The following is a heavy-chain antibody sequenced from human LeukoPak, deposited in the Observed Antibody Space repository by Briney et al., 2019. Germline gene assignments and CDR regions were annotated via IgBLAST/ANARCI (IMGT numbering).Heavy chain of an antibody. CDR3: AKAYYYDSSGYPLDY. V-gene: IGHV3-23*01. J-gene: IGHJ4*02. D-gene: IGHD3-22*01. CDR1: GFTFSSYA. Sequence: GGSLRLSCAASGFTFSSYAMSWVRQAPGKGLEWVSAISGSGGSTYYADSVKGRFTISRDNSKNTLYLQMNSLRAEDTAVYYCAKAYYYDSSGYPLDYWGQGTLVTASS. CDR2: ISGSGGST.